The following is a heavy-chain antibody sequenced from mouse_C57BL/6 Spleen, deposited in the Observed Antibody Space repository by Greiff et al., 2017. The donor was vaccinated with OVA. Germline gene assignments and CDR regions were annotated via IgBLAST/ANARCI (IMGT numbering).Heavy chain of an antibody. V-gene: IGHV1-26*01. Sequence: EVQLQQSGPELVKPGASVKISCKASGYTFTDYYMNWVKQSHGKSLEWIGDINPNNGGTSYNQKFKGKATLTVDKSSSTAYMELRSLTSEDSAVYYCAKDYSNHGDAMDYWGQGTSVTVSS. CDR1: GYTFTDYY. D-gene: IGHD2-5*01. CDR3: AKDYSNHGDAMDY. J-gene: IGHJ4*01. CDR2: INPNNGGT.